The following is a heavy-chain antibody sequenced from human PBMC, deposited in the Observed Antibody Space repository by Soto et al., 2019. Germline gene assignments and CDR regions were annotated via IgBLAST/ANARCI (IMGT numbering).Heavy chain of an antibody. J-gene: IGHJ6*02. D-gene: IGHD3-3*01. Sequence: ASETLSLTCTVSGGSISSSSYYWGWIRQPPGKGLEWIGSIYYSGSTYYNPSLKSRVTISVDTSKNQFSLKLSSVTAADTAVYNCARIDGVAVYYYGMDVWGRGTTVTVSS. CDR3: ARIDGVAVYYYGMDV. CDR2: IYYSGST. CDR1: GGSISSSSYY. V-gene: IGHV4-39*01.